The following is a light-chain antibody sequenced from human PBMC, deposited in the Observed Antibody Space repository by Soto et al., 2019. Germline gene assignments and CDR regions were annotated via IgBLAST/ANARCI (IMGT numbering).Light chain of an antibody. CDR1: SSDVGGYNY. Sequence: QSVLTQPASVSGSPGQSITISCTGTSSDVGGYNYVSWYQQHPDKAPKLIIYEVTNRPSGVSTRFSASKSGNTASLTISGLRADDDAYYYCSSYTDLNIVVFGRGTQLTV. V-gene: IGLV2-14*01. CDR2: EVT. J-gene: IGLJ2*01. CDR3: SSYTDLNIVV.